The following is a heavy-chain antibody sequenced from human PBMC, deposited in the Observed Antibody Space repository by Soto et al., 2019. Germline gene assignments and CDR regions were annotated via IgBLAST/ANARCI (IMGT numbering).Heavy chain of an antibody. D-gene: IGHD3-22*01. CDR2: IYHSGST. V-gene: IGHV4-4*02. J-gene: IGHJ5*02. Sequence: SETLSLTCTVSGGSISSNWWSWVRQPPGKGLEWIGEIYHSGSTNYNPSLKSRVTISVDKSKNQFSLKLSSVTAADTAVYYCARVTYYYDSSGYYPASGSWFDPWGQGTLVTVSS. CDR3: ARVTYYYDSSGYYPASGSWFDP. CDR1: GGSISSNW.